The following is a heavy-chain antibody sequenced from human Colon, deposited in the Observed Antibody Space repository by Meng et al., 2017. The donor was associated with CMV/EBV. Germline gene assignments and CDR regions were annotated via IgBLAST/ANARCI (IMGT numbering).Heavy chain of an antibody. CDR2: IFYNGST. J-gene: IGHJ6*02. CDR1: GGSISSSSYS. CDR3: ARTNRMFRGDLGMDV. D-gene: IGHD3-10*01. V-gene: IGHV4-39*07. Sequence: GSLRLSCTVSGGSISSSSYSWAWIRQPPGKGLEWIGTIFYNGSTSYIPSLKSRISMSVDTSQNQFSLKLSSVSAADTALYYCARTNRMFRGDLGMDVWGQGTTVTVSS.